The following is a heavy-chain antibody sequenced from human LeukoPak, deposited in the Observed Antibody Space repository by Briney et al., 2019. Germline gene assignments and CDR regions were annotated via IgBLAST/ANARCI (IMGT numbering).Heavy chain of an antibody. D-gene: IGHD2-2*01. CDR2: IFHTGTT. CDR1: GGSISTYY. V-gene: IGHV4-59*08. Sequence: SETLSLTCAVSGGSISTYYWSWIRQPPGKGLECLGFIFHTGTTNYNPSLKSRVTISVDTSKNQFSLKLSSVTAADTAIYYCARTYCSTNACPFDHWGQGTLVTVSS. J-gene: IGHJ4*02. CDR3: ARTYCSTNACPFDH.